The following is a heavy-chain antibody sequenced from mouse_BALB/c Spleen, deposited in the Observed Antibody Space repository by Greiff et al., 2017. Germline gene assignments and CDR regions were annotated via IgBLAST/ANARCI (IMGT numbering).Heavy chain of an antibody. CDR3: ARIYDGYPYAMDY. D-gene: IGHD2-3*01. CDR1: GYSFTDYI. V-gene: IGHV1-39*01. J-gene: IGHJ4*01. Sequence: EVQLQQTGPELVKPGASVKISCKASGYSFTDYIMLWVKLSHGKSLEWIGNINPYYGSTSYNLKFKGKATLTVDKSSSTAYMQLNSLTSEDSAVYYCARIYDGYPYAMDYWGQGTSVTVSS. CDR2: INPYYGST.